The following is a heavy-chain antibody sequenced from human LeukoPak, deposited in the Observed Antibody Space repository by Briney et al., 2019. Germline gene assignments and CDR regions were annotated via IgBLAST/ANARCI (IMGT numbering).Heavy chain of an antibody. CDR2: IRSKAYGGTT. J-gene: IGHJ4*02. CDR3: TRGRGIVAHPIPFDY. Sequence: PGGSLRLSCTASGFTFGDYAMSWFRQAPGKGLEWVGFIRSKAYGGTTEYAASVRGRFTISRDDSKSIAYLQMNSLKTEDTAVYYCTRGRGIVAHPIPFDYWGQGTLVTVSS. CDR1: GFTFGDYA. V-gene: IGHV3-49*03. D-gene: IGHD5-12*01.